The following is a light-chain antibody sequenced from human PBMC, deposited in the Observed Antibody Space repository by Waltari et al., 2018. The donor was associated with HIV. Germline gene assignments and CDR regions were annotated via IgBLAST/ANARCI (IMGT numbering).Light chain of an antibody. CDR2: AAS. J-gene: IGKJ1*01. V-gene: IGKV1-39*01. Sequence: DIQMTQSPSSLSASVGVRVTITCRASQNINSDLNWYQHKPGKAPKLLVYAASRLQGGVPSRFSGSGSGTEFTLTISSLQPDDFATYYCQQSFSSPSFGQGTRVEIK. CDR3: QQSFSSPS. CDR1: QNINSD.